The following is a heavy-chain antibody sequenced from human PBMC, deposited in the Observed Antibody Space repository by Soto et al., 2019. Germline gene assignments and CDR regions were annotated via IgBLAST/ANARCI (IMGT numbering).Heavy chain of an antibody. CDR2: HYSGGST. CDR3: ARHRHPRGAVGATSPLDP. Sequence: GSLRLSCAISGFSVSSNYLSWVRQAPGKGLEWVSVHYSGGSTYYADSVQGRFTISRDKSNNTLYLQMRRVRAEDTAVYFCARHRHPRGAVGATSPLDPWGQGTQVTVSS. J-gene: IGHJ5*02. V-gene: IGHV3-53*01. CDR1: GFSVSSNY. D-gene: IGHD1-26*01.